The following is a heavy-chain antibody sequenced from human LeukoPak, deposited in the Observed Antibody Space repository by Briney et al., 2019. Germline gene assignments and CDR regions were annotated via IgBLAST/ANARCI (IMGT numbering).Heavy chain of an antibody. V-gene: IGHV4-34*01. CDR2: INHTGST. CDR1: GGSFSDYY. CDR3: ASNQGRLHGRLESWFDP. D-gene: IGHD1-1*01. J-gene: IGHJ5*02. Sequence: PSETLSLTCAVYGGSFSDYYWSWIRQPPGKGLEWIGEINHTGSTNYNPSLKSRVTMSVDTSKNQFSLKLSSVTAADTAVYYCASNQGRLHGRLESWFDPWGQGTLVTVSS.